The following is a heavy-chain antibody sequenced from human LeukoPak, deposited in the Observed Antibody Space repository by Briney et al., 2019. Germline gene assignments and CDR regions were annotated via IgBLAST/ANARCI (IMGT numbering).Heavy chain of an antibody. V-gene: IGHV3-23*01. CDR3: AKDSVRAAAARDAFDI. Sequence: GGSLRLSCAASVFTFSSYAMSSVRQAPGKGLERVSAIIGRGGSTYYTDSVKGRFTISRDNSKNTLYLQMNSLRAEDTAVYYCAKDSVRAAAARDAFDIWGQGTMVTVSS. D-gene: IGHD6-13*01. CDR1: VFTFSSYA. CDR2: IIGRGGST. J-gene: IGHJ3*02.